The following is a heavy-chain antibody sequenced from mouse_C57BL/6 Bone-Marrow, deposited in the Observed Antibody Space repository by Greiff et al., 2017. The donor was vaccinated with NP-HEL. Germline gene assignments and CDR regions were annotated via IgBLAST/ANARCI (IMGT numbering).Heavy chain of an antibody. Sequence: QVQLKESGPGLVKPSQSLFLTCSITGFPITSGYYWFWIRQSPGKPLEWMGYITHSGETFYNPSLQSPISITRETSKNQFFLQLNSVTTEDTAMYYCAGDYDGYWYFDVWGTGTTVTVSS. CDR2: ITHSGET. CDR3: AGDYDGYWYFDV. J-gene: IGHJ1*03. V-gene: IGHV12-3*01. CDR1: GFPITSGYY. D-gene: IGHD2-3*01.